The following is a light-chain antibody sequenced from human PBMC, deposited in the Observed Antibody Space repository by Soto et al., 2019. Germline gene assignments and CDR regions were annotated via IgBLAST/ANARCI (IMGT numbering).Light chain of an antibody. CDR1: QSVSSSY. J-gene: IGKJ2*01. CDR3: QQYGTSQST. Sequence: EIVLTQSPGTLSLSPGERATLSCRASQSVSSSYLAWYQQKPGQAPRLLIYGASSRATGIPDRFSGSGSGTDFTLTISRLEPDDFAVYYCQQYGTSQSTFGQGTKLEIK. CDR2: GAS. V-gene: IGKV3-20*01.